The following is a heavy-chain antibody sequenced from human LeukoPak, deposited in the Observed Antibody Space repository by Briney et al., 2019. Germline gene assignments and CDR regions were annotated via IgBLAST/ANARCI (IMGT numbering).Heavy chain of an antibody. V-gene: IGHV4-38-2*02. D-gene: IGHD5-18*01. Sequence: SETLSLTCTVSGYSISSGYYWGWIRQPPGKGLEWIGSIYHSGSTYYNPSLKSRVTISVDTSKNQFSLKLSSVTAADTAVYYCARGYSYGLNYFDYWGQGTLVTVSS. CDR3: ARGYSYGLNYFDY. CDR2: IYHSGST. CDR1: GYSISSGYY. J-gene: IGHJ4*02.